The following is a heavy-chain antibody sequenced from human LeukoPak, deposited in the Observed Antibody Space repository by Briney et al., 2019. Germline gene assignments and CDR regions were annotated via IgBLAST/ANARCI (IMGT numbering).Heavy chain of an antibody. V-gene: IGHV1-2*02. J-gene: IGHJ3*02. D-gene: IGHD1-26*01. CDR2: IKPNSGVT. CDR1: GYTFTDYF. Sequence: ASVEVSCKASGYTFTDYFIHWVRQAPGQGLEWMGWIKPNSGVTKYAEKFQGRVTMTRDTSISTAYMELSRLISDDTAVYYCTRDWGPNSGNFHYDGFDIWGQGTMVTVSS. CDR3: TRDWGPNSGNFHYDGFDI.